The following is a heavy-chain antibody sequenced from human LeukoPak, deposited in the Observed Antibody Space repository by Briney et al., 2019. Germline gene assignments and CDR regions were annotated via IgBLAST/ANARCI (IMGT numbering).Heavy chain of an antibody. CDR3: ARGQSLNDY. CDR1: GYTFTEYY. J-gene: IGHJ4*02. V-gene: IGHV1-2*02. Sequence: GASVTVSFKASGYTFTEYYMHWARQAPGQGLEWMGWINPNSGGANYAENFQGRVTMTRDTSISTAYMELSSLRYDDTAPYYCARGQSLNDYWGQGTLVTVSS. CDR2: INPNSGGA.